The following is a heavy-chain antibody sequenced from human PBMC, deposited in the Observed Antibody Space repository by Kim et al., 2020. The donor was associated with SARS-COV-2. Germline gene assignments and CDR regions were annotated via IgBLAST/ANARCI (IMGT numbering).Heavy chain of an antibody. J-gene: IGHJ4*01. Sequence: SETLSLTCSLSGDSISSFFWSWIRQSPGKGLEWLGYAYDTGSTDYNPSLKSRISMSLDTSTKSFSLKLTSLTAADTAMYFCARHGDCLSTSCYGVHFDS. CDR2: AYDTGST. CDR1: GDSISSFF. D-gene: IGHD2-2*01. V-gene: IGHV4-59*08. CDR3: ARHGDCLSTSCYGVHFDS.